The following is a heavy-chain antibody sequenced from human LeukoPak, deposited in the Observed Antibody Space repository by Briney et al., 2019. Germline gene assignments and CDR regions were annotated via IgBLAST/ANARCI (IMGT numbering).Heavy chain of an antibody. Sequence: ASVKVSCKASGYTFTSYGISWVRQAPGQGLEWMGWISAYNGNTNYAQKLQGRVTMTTDTSTSTAYMELRSLRSDDTAVYYCAREGYNWNDDSFYYGMDVWGQGTTVTVSS. V-gene: IGHV1-18*01. J-gene: IGHJ6*02. CDR1: GYTFTSYG. CDR3: AREGYNWNDDSFYYGMDV. D-gene: IGHD1-1*01. CDR2: ISAYNGNT.